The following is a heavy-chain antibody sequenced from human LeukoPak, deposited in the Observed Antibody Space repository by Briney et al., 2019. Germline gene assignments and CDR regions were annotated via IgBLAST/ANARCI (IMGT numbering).Heavy chain of an antibody. CDR2: IKQDGSEK. J-gene: IGHJ4*02. V-gene: IGHV3-7*01. CDR1: GFTFSSYW. D-gene: IGHD1-26*01. CDR3: ARDSGRDFVPPDY. Sequence: HPGGSLRLSCAASGFTFSSYWMSWVRQAPGTGLEWVANIKQDGSEKYYVDSVKGRFTISRDNAINSLYLQMNSLRAEDTAVYYCARDSGRDFVPPDYWGQGTLVTVSS.